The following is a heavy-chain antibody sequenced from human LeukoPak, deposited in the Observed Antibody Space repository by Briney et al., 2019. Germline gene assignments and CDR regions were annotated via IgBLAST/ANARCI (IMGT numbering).Heavy chain of an antibody. CDR1: GGSISSYY. CDR3: ARASGYYFDAFDI. Sequence: SETLSLTCTVSGGSISSYYWSWIRQPPGKGLEWIGYIYYSGSTNYNPSLKSRVTISVDTSKNQFSLKLSSVTAADTAAYYCARASGYYFDAFDIWGQGTMVTVSS. J-gene: IGHJ3*02. CDR2: IYYSGST. V-gene: IGHV4-59*01. D-gene: IGHD3-22*01.